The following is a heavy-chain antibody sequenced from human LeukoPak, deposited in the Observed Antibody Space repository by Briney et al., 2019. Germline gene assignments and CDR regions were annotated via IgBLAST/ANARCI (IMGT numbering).Heavy chain of an antibody. CDR1: GDSFSTYW. V-gene: IGHV5-51*01. CDR2: IYPDDSDI. Sequence: LGESLKISCKASGDSFSTYWIAWVRQMPGKGLEWMGIIYPDDSDIRYRPSFQGQVTISADKSISTAYLQWSSLKASDTAMYYCARGGSYYVDWFDPWGQGTLVTVSS. D-gene: IGHD1-26*01. CDR3: ARGGSYYVDWFDP. J-gene: IGHJ5*02.